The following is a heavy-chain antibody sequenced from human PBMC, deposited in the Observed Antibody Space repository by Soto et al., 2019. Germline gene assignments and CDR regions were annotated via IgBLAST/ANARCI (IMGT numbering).Heavy chain of an antibody. CDR2: ISYDGSNK. J-gene: IGHJ4*02. D-gene: IGHD6-13*01. Sequence: PGGSLRLSCAASGFTFSSYAMHWVRQAPGKGLEWVAVISYDGSNKYYADSVKGRFTISRDNSKNTLYLQMNSLRAEDTAVYYCARDLGVRVAAAGFDYWGQGTLVTVSS. CDR1: GFTFSSYA. V-gene: IGHV3-30-3*01. CDR3: ARDLGVRVAAAGFDY.